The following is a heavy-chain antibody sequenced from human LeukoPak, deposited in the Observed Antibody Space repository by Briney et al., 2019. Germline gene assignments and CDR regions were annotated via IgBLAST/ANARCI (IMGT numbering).Heavy chain of an antibody. CDR2: IGTASDT. D-gene: IGHD1-1*01. CDR3: ARGPPRGKYYYMDV. V-gene: IGHV3-13*01. Sequence: GGSLRLSCAAPGFTFSSFDMHWVRQPTGQGLEWVSTIGTASDTYYPGSVEGRFTLSRDNAKNSLYLQMNSLTAGDTAVYYCARGPPRGKYYYMDVWGKGTTVTVSS. CDR1: GFTFSSFD. J-gene: IGHJ6*03.